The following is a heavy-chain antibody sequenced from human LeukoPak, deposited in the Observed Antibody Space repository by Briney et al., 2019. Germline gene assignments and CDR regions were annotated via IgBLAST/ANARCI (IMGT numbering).Heavy chain of an antibody. D-gene: IGHD4-17*01. V-gene: IGHV4-59*01. CDR3: ARFYGDHPFYYYYYYGMDV. Sequence: PSETLSLTCTVSGGSISSYYWSWIRQPPGKGLEWIGYIYYSGSTNYNPSLKSRVTISVDTSKNQFSLKLSSVTAADTAVYYCARFYGDHPFYYYYYYGMDVWGQGTTVTVSS. CDR2: IYYSGST. J-gene: IGHJ6*02. CDR1: GGSISSYY.